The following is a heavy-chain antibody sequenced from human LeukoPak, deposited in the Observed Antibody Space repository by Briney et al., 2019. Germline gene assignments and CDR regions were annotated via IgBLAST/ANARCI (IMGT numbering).Heavy chain of an antibody. Sequence: GGSLRLSCVTSGFTFRNHAMHWVRQGPDKGLEWVAVISDDGSSKFYADSVKGRFTIFRVNSKNTLFLQINSLRPEDTAVYYCAREVVAATRHFDYWGQGTLVTVSS. J-gene: IGHJ4*02. CDR1: GFTFRNHA. V-gene: IGHV3-30*04. CDR3: AREVVAATRHFDY. CDR2: ISDDGSSK. D-gene: IGHD2-15*01.